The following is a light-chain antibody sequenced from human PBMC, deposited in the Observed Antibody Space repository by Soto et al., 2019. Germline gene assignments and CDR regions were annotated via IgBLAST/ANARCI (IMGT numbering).Light chain of an antibody. Sequence: ETALTQSPATLSLSPGERATLSCRTSQSVSSSYLAWYQQKPGQAPRLLIHGTSTRATGIPNRFSGSGSGTDFTLTISGLEAEDVAVYYCQQYGGSPTWTFGQGTKVEIK. V-gene: IGKV3-20*01. CDR2: GTS. J-gene: IGKJ1*01. CDR3: QQYGGSPTWT. CDR1: QSVSSSY.